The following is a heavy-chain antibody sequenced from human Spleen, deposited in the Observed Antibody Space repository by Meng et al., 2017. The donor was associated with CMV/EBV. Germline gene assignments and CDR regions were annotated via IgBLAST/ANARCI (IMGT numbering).Heavy chain of an antibody. V-gene: IGHV3-30*02. Sequence: GGSLRLSCAASGFTSFYGMQWVRQAPGKGLEWVAYIRYDGNDEYYADAVKGRFTISRDKSKNTYPQMNSLRVEDTAVYYCARVRGGYGDPDWFEDYWGQGTLVTVSS. J-gene: IGHJ4*02. CDR1: GFTSFYG. CDR2: IRYDGNDE. D-gene: IGHD4-17*01. CDR3: ARVRGGYGDPDWFEDY.